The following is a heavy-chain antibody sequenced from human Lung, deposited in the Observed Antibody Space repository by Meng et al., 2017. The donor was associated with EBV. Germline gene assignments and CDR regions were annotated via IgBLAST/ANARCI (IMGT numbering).Heavy chain of an antibody. Sequence: VQLQEPGPGRVKPFHTLSLTGTVSGGSISSGGFYWSWIRQHPGKGLEWIGYIYYSGSTYYNPSLRSRVAISIDTSKNQFSLKLTSVTAADTAVYFCARTNYGDYNWFDPWGQGTLVTVSS. CDR1: GGSISSGGFY. J-gene: IGHJ5*02. CDR3: ARTNYGDYNWFDP. D-gene: IGHD4-17*01. V-gene: IGHV4-31*03. CDR2: IYYSGST.